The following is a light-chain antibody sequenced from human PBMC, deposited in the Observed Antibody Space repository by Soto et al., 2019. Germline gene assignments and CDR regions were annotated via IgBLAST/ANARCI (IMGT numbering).Light chain of an antibody. CDR1: SSNIGSNY. J-gene: IGLJ2*01. CDR2: RNN. Sequence: QSVLTQPPSASGTPGQRVTISCSGSSSNIGSNYVYWYQQLPGTVPQLLIYRNNDRPSGFPDRCSGSKSRSSASLAIRWLPSEDEADYYCAAWDDSLSGVVFGGGTQLTVL. CDR3: AAWDDSLSGVV. V-gene: IGLV1-47*01.